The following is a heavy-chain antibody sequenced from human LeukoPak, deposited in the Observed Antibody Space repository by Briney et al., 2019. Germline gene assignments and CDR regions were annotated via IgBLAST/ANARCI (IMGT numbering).Heavy chain of an antibody. CDR2: IYPGDSDT. V-gene: IGHV5-51*01. D-gene: IGHD3-10*01. CDR1: GNTFTTYW. J-gene: IGHJ4*02. Sequence: GESLKISCKGSGNTFTTYWIAWVRQMPGEGLEWMGIIYPGDSDTRYSPSFQGQVTISADKSISTAYLQWSSLKASDTAMYYCARRRGSGSYRLNDYWGQGTLVTVSS. CDR3: ARRRGSGSYRLNDY.